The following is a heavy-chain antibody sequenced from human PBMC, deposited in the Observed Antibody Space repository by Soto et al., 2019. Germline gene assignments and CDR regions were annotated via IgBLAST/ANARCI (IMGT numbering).Heavy chain of an antibody. CDR3: ARGSTRSITGTTVFFDY. D-gene: IGHD1-7*01. V-gene: IGHV4-34*01. CDR2: INHSGST. J-gene: IGHJ4*02. CDR1: GGSFSGYY. Sequence: QVQLQQWGAGLLKPSETLSLTCAVYGGSFSGYYWSWIRQPPGKGLEWIGEINHSGSTNYNPSLKSRVTISVDTSKNQFSLKLSSVTAADTAVYYCARGSTRSITGTTVFFDYWGLGTLVTVSS.